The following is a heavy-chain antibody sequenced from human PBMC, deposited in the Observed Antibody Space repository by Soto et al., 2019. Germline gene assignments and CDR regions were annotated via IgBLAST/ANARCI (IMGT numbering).Heavy chain of an antibody. Sequence: SETLSLTCTVSGGSVSSGSYYWSWIRQPPGKGLEWIGYIYYSGSTNYNPSLKSRVTISVDTSKNQFSLKLSSVTAADTAVYYCARDYYGSGSYYSYYYYGMDVWGQGTTVTVSS. V-gene: IGHV4-61*01. CDR2: IYYSGST. J-gene: IGHJ6*02. CDR3: ARDYYGSGSYYSYYYYGMDV. CDR1: GGSVSSGSYY. D-gene: IGHD3-10*01.